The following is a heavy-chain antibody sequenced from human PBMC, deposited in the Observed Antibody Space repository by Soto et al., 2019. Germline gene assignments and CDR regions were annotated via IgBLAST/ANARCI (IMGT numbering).Heavy chain of an antibody. V-gene: IGHV4-39*01. CDR3: ARHPTSVAG. D-gene: IGHD6-19*01. J-gene: IGHJ4*02. Sequence: SETLSLTCTVSGGSIISSRYYWGLIRQPPGKGLEWIGSIYYSGFIYYNPSLKSRLTIPVDTSKNQFSLKLSSVTAADTAVYYCARHPTSVAGWGQGTLVTVSS. CDR2: IYYSGFI. CDR1: GGSIISSRYY.